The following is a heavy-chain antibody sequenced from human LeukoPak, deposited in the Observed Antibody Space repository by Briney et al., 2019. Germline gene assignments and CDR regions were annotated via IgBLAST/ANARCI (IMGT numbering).Heavy chain of an antibody. D-gene: IGHD3-22*01. CDR2: IRYDGSNK. J-gene: IGHJ4*02. CDR1: GFTFSSYG. Sequence: GGSLRLSCAASGFTFSSYGMHWVHQAPGKGLEWVAFIRYDGSNKYYADSVKGRFTISRDNSKNTLYLQMNSLRAEDTAVYYCAKDDYYDSSGYYYGPTSFADYWGQGTLVTVSS. V-gene: IGHV3-30*02. CDR3: AKDDYYDSSGYYYGPTSFADY.